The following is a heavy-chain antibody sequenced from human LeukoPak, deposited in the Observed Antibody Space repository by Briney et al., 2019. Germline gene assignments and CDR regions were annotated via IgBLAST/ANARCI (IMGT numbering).Heavy chain of an antibody. Sequence: GGSLRLSRAASGFTFSSYEMNWVRQAPGKGLEWVSYISSSGSTIHYADSVKGRFTISRDNAKNSLYLQMNSLRAEDTAVYYCASQYYYDSSGHYREHDYWGQGTLVTVSS. CDR2: ISSSGSTI. D-gene: IGHD3-22*01. J-gene: IGHJ4*02. V-gene: IGHV3-48*03. CDR1: GFTFSSYE. CDR3: ASQYYYDSSGHYREHDY.